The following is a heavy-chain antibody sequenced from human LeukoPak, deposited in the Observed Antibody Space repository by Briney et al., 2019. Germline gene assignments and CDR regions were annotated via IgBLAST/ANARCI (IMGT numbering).Heavy chain of an antibody. CDR3: ARGDAFSGVH. V-gene: IGHV3-7*04. D-gene: IGHD3-10*01. CDR2: IHPEGNEK. Sequence: GGSLRLSCAVSGFSFTNFWMSWVRQAPGRGLEWVANIHPEGNEKYHVESVKGRFTISRDNTKNLLFLQMNGLRVEDTAVYYCARGDAFSGVHWGQGTLVTVSS. CDR1: GFSFTNFW. J-gene: IGHJ4*02.